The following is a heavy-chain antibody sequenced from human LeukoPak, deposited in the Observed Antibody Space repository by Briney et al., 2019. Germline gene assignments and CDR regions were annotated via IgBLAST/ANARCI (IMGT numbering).Heavy chain of an antibody. D-gene: IGHD1-26*01. CDR1: GYTFTSYY. Sequence: ASVKVSCKASGYTFTSYYMHWVRQAPGQGLEWMGIINPSGGSTSYAQKFQGRVTMTRDMSTSTVYMELSSLRSEDTAVYYCARDLTRVVGATGGGYWGQGTLATVSS. CDR3: ARDLTRVVGATGGGY. CDR2: INPSGGST. V-gene: IGHV1-46*01. J-gene: IGHJ4*02.